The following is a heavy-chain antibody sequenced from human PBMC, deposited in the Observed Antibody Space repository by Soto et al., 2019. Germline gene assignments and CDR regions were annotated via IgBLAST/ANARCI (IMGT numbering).Heavy chain of an antibody. J-gene: IGHJ4*02. CDR3: AKFAVLVTIFRTGGGSSDY. CDR1: GFTFSSYA. Sequence: EVQLLESGGGLVQPGGSLRLSCAASGFTFSSYAMSWVRQAPGKGLEWVSAISGSGGSTYYADSVKGRFTISRDNSKNTLYLQMNSLRAEDTAVYYCAKFAVLVTIFRTGGGSSDYWGQGTLVTVSS. D-gene: IGHD3-3*01. V-gene: IGHV3-23*01. CDR2: ISGSGGST.